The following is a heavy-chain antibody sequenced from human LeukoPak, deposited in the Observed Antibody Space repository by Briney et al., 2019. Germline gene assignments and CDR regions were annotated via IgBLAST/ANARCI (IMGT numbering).Heavy chain of an antibody. CDR3: ARQNTGGSGLY. CDR1: GYSFTTFW. J-gene: IGHJ4*02. D-gene: IGHD2-8*02. V-gene: IGHV5-51*01. Sequence: KGGESLQISCEASGYSFTTFWIGWVRQMPGKGLEWMGIIHPGDSDTTYSPSFQGQVTISAGKSINTAYLHWSSLKTSDTAMYYCARQNTGGSGLYWGQGTLVTVSS. CDR2: IHPGDSDT.